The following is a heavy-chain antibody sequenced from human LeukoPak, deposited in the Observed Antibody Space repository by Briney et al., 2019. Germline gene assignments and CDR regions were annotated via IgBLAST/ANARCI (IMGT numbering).Heavy chain of an antibody. CDR3: ARGSEFQH. V-gene: IGHV3-13*01. D-gene: IGHD1-14*01. CDR1: GFTFSNYG. CDR2: IGTAGDT. J-gene: IGHJ1*01. Sequence: GGSLRLSCAASGFTFSNYGMHWVRQATGKGLEWVSAIGTAGDTYYPGSVKGRFTISRENAKNSLCLQMNSLRAGDTAVYYCARGSEFQHWGQGTLVTVSS.